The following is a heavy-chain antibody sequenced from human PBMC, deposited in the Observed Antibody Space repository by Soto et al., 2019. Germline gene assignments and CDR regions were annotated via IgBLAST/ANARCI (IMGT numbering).Heavy chain of an antibody. D-gene: IGHD7-27*01. V-gene: IGHV4-30-2*02. J-gene: IGHJ4*02. CDR2: IYHSGST. Sequence: ASSGASSTMSGYFWSWIRQPPGKGLEWIGYIYHSGSTYYNPSLKSRVTISVDRSKNQFSLKLSSVTAADTAVYYCARRWGTYFDYWGQGTLVTVS. CDR3: ARRWGTYFDY. CDR1: GASSTMSGYF.